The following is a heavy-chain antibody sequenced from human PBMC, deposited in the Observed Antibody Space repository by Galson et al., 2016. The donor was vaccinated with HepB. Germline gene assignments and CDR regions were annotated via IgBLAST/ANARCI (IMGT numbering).Heavy chain of an antibody. CDR2: INPNSGGT. D-gene: IGHD2-15*01. V-gene: IGHV1-46*03. CDR3: ARGMGVGALYCPDY. Sequence: SVKVSCKASGYTFTSFYIRWVRQAPGQGLEWMGSINPNSGGTDYAQEFQGRVSMTRDTSTNAFYMELSSLRSEDAAIYFCARGMGVGALYCPDYWGQGTLVTVSS. CDR1: GYTFTSFY. J-gene: IGHJ4*02.